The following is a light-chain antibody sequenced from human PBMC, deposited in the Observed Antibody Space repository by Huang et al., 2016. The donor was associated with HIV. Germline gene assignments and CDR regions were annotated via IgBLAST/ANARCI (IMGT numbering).Light chain of an antibody. Sequence: ELVLTQSPGTLSLSPGERATLSCRASQSVSSSYLAGYHQKPGQAPRLLIYGAASRATGIPDRFSGSGSGTDFTLTISRLEPEDFAVYYCQQYVSSPPWTFGQGTKVEIK. CDR2: GAA. CDR1: QSVSSSY. CDR3: QQYVSSPPWT. V-gene: IGKV3-20*01. J-gene: IGKJ1*01.